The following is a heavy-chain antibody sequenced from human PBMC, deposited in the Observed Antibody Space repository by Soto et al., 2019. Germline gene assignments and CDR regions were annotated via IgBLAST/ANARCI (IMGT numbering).Heavy chain of an antibody. CDR1: GFTFNTYG. CDR3: ANWNYPQSD. Sequence: QVQLVESGGGVVQPGKSLRRSCAASGFTFNTYGMHWVRQAPGKGPEWVAVISNDGSNKYYADSVKGRFTISRDNSKNTLYLQMNSLRAEDTAVYYCANWNYPQSDWGQGTLVTVSS. V-gene: IGHV3-30*18. CDR2: ISNDGSNK. J-gene: IGHJ4*02. D-gene: IGHD1-7*01.